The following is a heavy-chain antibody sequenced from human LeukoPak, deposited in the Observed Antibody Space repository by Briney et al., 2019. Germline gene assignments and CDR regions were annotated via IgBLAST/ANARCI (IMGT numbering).Heavy chain of an antibody. CDR2: IWYDGSNK. D-gene: IGHD2-2*01. CDR3: AREGIVVVPAAPVAYYYYGMDV. V-gene: IGHV3-33*01. J-gene: IGHJ6*04. Sequence: GGSLRLSCAASGFTFSSYGMHWVRQAPGKGLEWVAVIWYDGSNKYYADSVKGRFTISRDNSKNTLYLQMNSLRAEDTAVYYCAREGIVVVPAAPVAYYYYGMDVWGKGTTVTVSS. CDR1: GFTFSSYG.